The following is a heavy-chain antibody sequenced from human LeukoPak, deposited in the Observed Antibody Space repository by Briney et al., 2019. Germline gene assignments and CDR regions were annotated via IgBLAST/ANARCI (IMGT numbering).Heavy chain of an antibody. D-gene: IGHD3-16*01. Sequence: PGGSLRLSCAASGFTFSTYAMSWVRQAPGKGLEWVSGISGSGGSPDYADSVKGRFTISRDNSRNTLYLQMNSLSAEDTAVYYCANSRPLYTYSSNYWGQGTLVTVSS. V-gene: IGHV3-23*01. CDR1: GFTFSTYA. J-gene: IGHJ4*02. CDR2: ISGSGGSP. CDR3: ANSRPLYTYSSNY.